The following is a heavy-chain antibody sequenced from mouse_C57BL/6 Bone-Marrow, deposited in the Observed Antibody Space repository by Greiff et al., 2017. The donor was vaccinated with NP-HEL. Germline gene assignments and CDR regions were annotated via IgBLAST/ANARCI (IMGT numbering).Heavy chain of an antibody. Sequence: DVKLVESGGGLVKPGGSLKLSCAASGFTFSSYAMSWVRQTPEKRLEWVATISDGGSYTYYPDNVKGRFTISRDNAKNNLYLQMSHLKSEDTAMYYCARDHLLLAWFAYWGQGTLVTVSA. CDR2: ISDGGSYT. V-gene: IGHV5-4*01. CDR1: GFTFSSYA. D-gene: IGHD1-1*01. J-gene: IGHJ3*01. CDR3: ARDHLLLAWFAY.